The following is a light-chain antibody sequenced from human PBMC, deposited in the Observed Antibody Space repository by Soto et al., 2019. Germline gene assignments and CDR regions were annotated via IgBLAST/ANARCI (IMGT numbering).Light chain of an antibody. J-gene: IGLJ2*01. CDR2: ASS. CDR1: SSDVGGYNY. V-gene: IGLV2-14*01. CDR3: SSYTSGSTLVV. Sequence: QSALTQPASVSGSPGQSITISCTGTSSDVGGYNYVSWYQHHAGKAPRLMIYASSNRPSGVSHRFSGSRSGNTASLTISGLQAEDEGDYYCSSYTSGSTLVVFGGGTKLTVL.